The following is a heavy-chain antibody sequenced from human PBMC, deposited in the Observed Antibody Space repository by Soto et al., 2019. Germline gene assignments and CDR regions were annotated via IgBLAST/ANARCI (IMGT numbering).Heavy chain of an antibody. Sequence: VQLVESGGGLVKPVGSLRLSCAASGFTFSSYSMNWVRQAPGKGLEWVSSISSSSSYIYYADSVKGRFTISGDNAQNTQYLQMNSLRAEDTAVYYCARAPGYSGYDFFPYYFDYWGQGTLVTVSS. CDR1: GFTFSSYS. J-gene: IGHJ4*02. V-gene: IGHV3-21*01. D-gene: IGHD5-12*01. CDR2: ISSSSSYI. CDR3: ARAPGYSGYDFFPYYFDY.